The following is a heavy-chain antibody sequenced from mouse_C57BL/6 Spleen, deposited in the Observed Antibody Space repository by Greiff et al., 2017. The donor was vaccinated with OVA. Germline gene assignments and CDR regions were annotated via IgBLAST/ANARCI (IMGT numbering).Heavy chain of an antibody. J-gene: IGHJ1*03. CDR1: GFTFSDYY. Sequence: EVQLQQSEGGLVQPGSSMKLSCTASGFTFSDYYMAWVRQVPEKGLEWVANINYDGSSTYYLDSLKSRFIISRDNAKNILYLQMSSLKSEDTATYYCAREGGYDGYPHWYFDVWGTGTTVTVSS. V-gene: IGHV5-16*01. CDR3: AREGGYDGYPHWYFDV. D-gene: IGHD2-3*01. CDR2: INYDGSST.